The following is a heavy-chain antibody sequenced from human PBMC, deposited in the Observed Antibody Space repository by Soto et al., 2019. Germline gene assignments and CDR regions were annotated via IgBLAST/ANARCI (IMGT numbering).Heavy chain of an antibody. CDR1: GGSISSYY. Sequence: PSETLSLTCTVSGGSISSYYWSWIRQPPGKGLEWIGYIYYSGSTNYNPSLKSRVTISVDTSKNQFSLKLSSVTAADTAVYYCARGNYGSGSYPPEYYGMDVRGQGTTVTGSS. CDR2: IYYSGST. CDR3: ARGNYGSGSYPPEYYGMDV. V-gene: IGHV4-59*01. D-gene: IGHD3-10*01. J-gene: IGHJ6*02.